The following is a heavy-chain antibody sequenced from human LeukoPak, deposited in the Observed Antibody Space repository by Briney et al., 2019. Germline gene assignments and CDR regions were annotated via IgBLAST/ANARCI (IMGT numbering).Heavy chain of an antibody. CDR3: ARPRIAVGWNFGY. D-gene: IGHD6-19*01. Sequence: PSETLCLTCAVYGGSFSGYYWSWIRQPPGKGLEWIGEINHSGSTNYNPSLKSRVTISVDTSKNQFSLKLSSVTAADTAVYYCARPRIAVGWNFGYWGQGTLVTVSS. CDR2: INHSGST. V-gene: IGHV4-34*01. J-gene: IGHJ4*02. CDR1: GGSFSGYY.